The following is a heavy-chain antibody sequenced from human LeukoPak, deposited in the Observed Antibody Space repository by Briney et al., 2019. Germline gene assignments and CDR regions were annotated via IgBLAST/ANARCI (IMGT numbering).Heavy chain of an antibody. CDR2: INPDGSEK. CDR3: ARMYGDYLGY. CDR1: GFTVSSNY. V-gene: IGHV3-7*01. J-gene: IGHJ4*02. D-gene: IGHD4-17*01. Sequence: PGGSLRLSCAASGFTVSSNYMSWVRQAPGKGLEWAANINPDGSEKYYLDSVKGRMTISRDNAKNALYLQMNSLRAEDTAVFYCARMYGDYLGYWGQGTLVTVFS.